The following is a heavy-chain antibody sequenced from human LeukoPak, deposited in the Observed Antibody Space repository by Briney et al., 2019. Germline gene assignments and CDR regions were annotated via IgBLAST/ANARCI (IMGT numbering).Heavy chain of an antibody. CDR2: ISSSSSTI. Sequence: PGGSLILSCGASGFTFSSHSMSWVRQAPGKGLEWVSYISSSSSTIYYADSVKGRFTISRDNARKSQYLQMNSLRDEDTAVYYCARVGSSGLEFDYWGQGTPVTVSS. CDR3: ARVGSSGLEFDY. V-gene: IGHV3-48*02. J-gene: IGHJ4*02. D-gene: IGHD6-19*01. CDR1: GFTFSSHS.